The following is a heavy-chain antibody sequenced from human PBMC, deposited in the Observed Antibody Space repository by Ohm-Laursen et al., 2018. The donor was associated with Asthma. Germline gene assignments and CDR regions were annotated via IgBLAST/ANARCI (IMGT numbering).Heavy chain of an antibody. D-gene: IGHD3-10*01. CDR2: GGSYYDGGLK. V-gene: IGHV3-30-3*01. Sequence: RSLRLSCAASGFTFRSYAMHWVRQAPGKGLEWVAVGGSYYDGGLKYYADSVNGRFTVSRDDSKNSLYLQMNSLRAEDTALYYCAKARGSGSYDYWGQGTPVTVSS. CDR3: AKARGSGSYDY. CDR1: GFTFRSYA. J-gene: IGHJ4*02.